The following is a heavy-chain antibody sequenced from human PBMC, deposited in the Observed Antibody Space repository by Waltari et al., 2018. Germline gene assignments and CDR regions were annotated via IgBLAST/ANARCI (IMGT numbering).Heavy chain of an antibody. J-gene: IGHJ3*02. CDR3: AREGVGVHDAFDI. CDR1: GFTVRSNY. V-gene: IGHV3-53*01. D-gene: IGHD1-26*01. Sequence: EVQLVESGGGLIQPGGSLRLTGGASGFTVRSNYMSWVGQAPGKGLEWFSVIYSGCTTYYADSLKGRFTISRDHSKNTLYLQMNSLRAEDTAVYYCAREGVGVHDAFDICGQGTMVTVSS. CDR2: IYSGCTT.